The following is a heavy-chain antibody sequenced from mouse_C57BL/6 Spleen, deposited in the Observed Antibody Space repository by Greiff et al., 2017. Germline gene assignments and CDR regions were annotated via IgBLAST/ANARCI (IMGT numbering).Heavy chain of an antibody. J-gene: IGHJ2*01. D-gene: IGHD2-14*01. CDR3: ARQYDGFDY. CDR2: ISSGGSYT. Sequence: EVMLVESGGDLVKPGGSLKLSCAASGFTFSSYGMSWVRQTPDKRLEWVATISSGGSYTYYPDSVKGRFTISRDNAKNTLYLQMSRLKSEDTAMYYCARQYDGFDYWGQGTTLTVSS. CDR1: GFTFSSYG. V-gene: IGHV5-6*01.